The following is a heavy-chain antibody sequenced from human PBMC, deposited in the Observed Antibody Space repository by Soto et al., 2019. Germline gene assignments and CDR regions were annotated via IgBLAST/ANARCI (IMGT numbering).Heavy chain of an antibody. CDR1: GGSISSYY. CDR2: IYYSGST. J-gene: IGHJ5*02. D-gene: IGHD2-15*01. Sequence: PSETLSLTCTVSGGSISSYYWSWIRQPPGKGLEWIGYIYYSGSTNYNPSLKSRVTISVDTSKNQFSLKLSSVTAADTAVYYCARGQAWVVAASLPSIPWFDPWGQGTLVTVSS. CDR3: ARGQAWVVAASLPSIPWFDP. V-gene: IGHV4-59*01.